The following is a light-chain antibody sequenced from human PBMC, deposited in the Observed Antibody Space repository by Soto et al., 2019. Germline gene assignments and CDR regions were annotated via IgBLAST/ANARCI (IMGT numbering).Light chain of an antibody. CDR2: DAS. CDR1: RSVNNY. J-gene: IGKJ5*01. CDR3: QHRSIWPVS. Sequence: EIVLTQSPATLSLSPGERATLSCRASRSVNNYLHWYQQKPGQAPRLLIFDASNRATGIPPRFSGSGSATDFTLTISSLEPEDFAVYYCQHRSIWPVSFGQGTRLEIK. V-gene: IGKV3-11*01.